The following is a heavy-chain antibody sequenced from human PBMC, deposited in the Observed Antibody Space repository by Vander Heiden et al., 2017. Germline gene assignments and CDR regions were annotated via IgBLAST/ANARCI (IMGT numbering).Heavy chain of an antibody. D-gene: IGHD2-21*02. Sequence: EVQLVESGGGLVQPGGSLRLSCAASGFTFNVYPMDWVRQAPGKGLEVVGRSRDKGNSFITEYAASVKGRYTISRDDSKNSLYLQMNSLKPEDTAVYYCVREGYCGGDCGIYYFEYWGQGTQVTVSS. J-gene: IGHJ4*02. V-gene: IGHV3-72*01. CDR2: SRDKGNSFIT. CDR3: VREGYCGGDCGIYYFEY. CDR1: GFTFNVYP.